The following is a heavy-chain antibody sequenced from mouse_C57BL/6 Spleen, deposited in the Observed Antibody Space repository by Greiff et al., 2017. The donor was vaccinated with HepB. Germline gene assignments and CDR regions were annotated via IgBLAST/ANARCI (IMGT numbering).Heavy chain of an antibody. J-gene: IGHJ3*01. CDR2: IDPETGGT. V-gene: IGHV1-15*01. CDR3: TRLGGTAWFAY. Sequence: VQLQQSGAELVRPGASVTLSCKASGYTFTDYEMHWVKQTPVHGLEWIGAIDPETGGTAYNQKFKGKAILTADKSSSTAYMELRSLTSEDSAVYYCTRLGGTAWFAYWGQGTLVTVSA. CDR1: GYTFTDYE. D-gene: IGHD4-1*01.